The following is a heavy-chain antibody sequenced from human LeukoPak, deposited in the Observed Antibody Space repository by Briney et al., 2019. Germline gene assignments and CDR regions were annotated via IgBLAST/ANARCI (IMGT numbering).Heavy chain of an antibody. V-gene: IGHV1-8*01. Sequence: ASVKVSCKASGYTFTSYDINWVRQATGQGLEWMGWMNPNSGSTGQAQKFQGRITMTRNTSISTAYMELSSLRPEDTAVYYCAKYKSGDYFDSGKRYYFDQWGQGTPVTVSS. CDR1: GYTFTSYD. CDR3: AKYKSGDYFDSGKRYYFDQ. CDR2: MNPNSGST. J-gene: IGHJ4*02. D-gene: IGHD3-9*01.